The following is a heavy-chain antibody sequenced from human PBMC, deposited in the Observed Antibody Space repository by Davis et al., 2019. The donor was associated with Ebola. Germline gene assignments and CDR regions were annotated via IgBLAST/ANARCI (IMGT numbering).Heavy chain of an antibody. CDR3: SKGDYDFWSGYRSYYGMDV. CDR1: GFTFHDYA. D-gene: IGHD3-3*01. CDR2: ISWNSANI. Sequence: SLKISCAASGFTFHDYAMHWVRQTPGRGLQWVSGISWNSANIGYADSVKGRFTISRDNAKNSLYLQMDSLRAEDTALYYCSKGDYDFWSGYRSYYGMDVWGKGTTVTVSS. V-gene: IGHV3-9*01. J-gene: IGHJ6*04.